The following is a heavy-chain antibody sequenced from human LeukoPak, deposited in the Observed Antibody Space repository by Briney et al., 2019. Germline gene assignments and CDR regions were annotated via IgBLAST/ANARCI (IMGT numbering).Heavy chain of an antibody. CDR1: GVTVSTFY. CDR3: ARSGPSVLWSKSFDY. V-gene: IGHV3-66*01. Sequence: GGSLRLSCAASGVTVSTFYMSWVRQAPGKGLEWVSVLYTAGPTYYTASVQGRVTISRDNSKNTLFLQMDNLRADDTATYYCARSGPSVLWSKSFDYWGQGALVTVSS. D-gene: IGHD3-10*01. J-gene: IGHJ4*02. CDR2: LYTAGPT.